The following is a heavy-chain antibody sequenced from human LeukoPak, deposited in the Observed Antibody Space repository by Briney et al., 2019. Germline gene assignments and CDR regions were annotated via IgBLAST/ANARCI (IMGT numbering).Heavy chain of an antibody. V-gene: IGHV1-18*01. CDR3: ARDLIAVRPGWFDP. Sequence: GASVKVSCKASVYTFTTYVISWVRLAPGQGLEWMGWISAYNGNTNYAQQFQGRVTMTTDTSMSTAYMELRSLRSDDTAVYYCARDLIAVRPGWFDPWGQGSLVTVSS. D-gene: IGHD6-6*01. CDR2: ISAYNGNT. CDR1: VYTFTTYV. J-gene: IGHJ5*02.